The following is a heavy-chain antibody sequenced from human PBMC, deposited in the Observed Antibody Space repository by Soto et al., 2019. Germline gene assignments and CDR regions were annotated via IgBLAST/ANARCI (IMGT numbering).Heavy chain of an antibody. J-gene: IGHJ4*02. D-gene: IGHD6-13*01. Sequence: ASVKVSSKAPGYTYTSYARHWVRQAPGQRLEWMGWINAGNGNTKYSQKFQGRVTITRDTSASTAYMELSSLRSEDTAVYYCASGPADDGLDYWGQGTLVTVSS. CDR1: GYTYTSYA. V-gene: IGHV1-3*01. CDR2: INAGNGNT. CDR3: ASGPADDGLDY.